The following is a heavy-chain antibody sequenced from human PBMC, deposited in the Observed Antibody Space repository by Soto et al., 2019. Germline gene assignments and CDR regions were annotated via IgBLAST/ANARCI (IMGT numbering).Heavy chain of an antibody. Sequence: EVQLVESGGDLIQPGGSLRLSCAASGFGVRTDYMTWVRQPPGKGLEWVSVIYRDGTTYYADSIKGRFTISRDNSKNTVYLQMNSLRVDDTAVYYCARATGGTGWAWVDYWGQGTLVTVSS. J-gene: IGHJ4*02. CDR3: ARATGGTGWAWVDY. CDR2: IYRDGTT. D-gene: IGHD6-19*01. CDR1: GFGVRTDY. V-gene: IGHV3-53*01.